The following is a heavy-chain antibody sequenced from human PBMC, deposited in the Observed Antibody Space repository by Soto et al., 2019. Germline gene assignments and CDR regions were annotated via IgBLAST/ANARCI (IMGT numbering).Heavy chain of an antibody. J-gene: IGHJ3*02. CDR3: ARDMVRGARSRDAFDI. CDR2: IYYSGIT. CDR1: GGSISSGVYY. D-gene: IGHD3-10*01. V-gene: IGHV4-31*03. Sequence: SETLSLTCTVSGGSISSGVYYWIWIRQHPGKGLEWIGYIYYSGITYYNPSLKSRVTISVDTSKNQFSLKLSSVTAADTAVYYCARDMVRGARSRDAFDIWGQGTMVTVSS.